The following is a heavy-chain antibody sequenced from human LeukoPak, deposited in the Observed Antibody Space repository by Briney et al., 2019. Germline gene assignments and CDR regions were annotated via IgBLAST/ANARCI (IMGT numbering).Heavy chain of an antibody. CDR3: ARVPRDDGMDV. J-gene: IGHJ6*02. CDR2: ISYDGSNK. CDR1: GFTFSSYA. Sequence: GRSLRLSCAASGFTFSSYAMHWVRQAPGKGLEWVAVISYDGSNKYYADSVKGRFTISRDNSKNTLYLQMNSLRAEDTAVYYCARVPRDDGMDVWGQGTTVTVSS. V-gene: IGHV3-30-3*01.